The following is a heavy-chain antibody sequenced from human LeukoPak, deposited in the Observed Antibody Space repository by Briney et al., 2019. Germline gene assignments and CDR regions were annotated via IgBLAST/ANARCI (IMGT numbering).Heavy chain of an antibody. D-gene: IGHD2-15*01. V-gene: IGHV3-30*02. CDR3: AKPFGCCSGGSCYPDDPSDY. J-gene: IGHJ4*02. Sequence: GGSLRLSCAASGFTFSSYGMHWVRQAPGKGLEWVAFIRYDGSNKYYADSVKGRFTISRDNSKNTLYLQMNSLRAEDTAVYYCAKPFGCCSGGSCYPDDPSDYWGQGTLVTVSS. CDR2: IRYDGSNK. CDR1: GFTFSSYG.